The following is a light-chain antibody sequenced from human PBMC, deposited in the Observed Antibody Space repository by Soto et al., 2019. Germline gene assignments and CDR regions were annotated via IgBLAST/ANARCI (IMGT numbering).Light chain of an antibody. Sequence: QSVLTQPPSASGTPGQRVIISCSGTNSNIGSKTVNWYQQLPGTAPKLLIYSNGQRPSGVPARFSGSTYGTSASLAISGLQSEDEAAYYCAAWDDSLNGWVFGGGTKLTVL. V-gene: IGLV1-44*01. J-gene: IGLJ3*02. CDR2: SNG. CDR1: NSNIGSKT. CDR3: AAWDDSLNGWV.